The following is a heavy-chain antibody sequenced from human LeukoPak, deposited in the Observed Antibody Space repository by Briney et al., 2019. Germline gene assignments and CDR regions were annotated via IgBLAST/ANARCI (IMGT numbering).Heavy chain of an antibody. J-gene: IGHJ3*02. Sequence: PPETLSLTCAVSGGSISSSNWWSWVRQPPGKGLEWIGEIYHGGSTNYSPSLKSRVTISVDKSKNQFSLKLSSVTAADTAVYYCARTGVWYYDILTGYPFDAFDIWGQGTMVTVSS. CDR1: GGSISSSNW. D-gene: IGHD3-9*01. CDR3: ARTGVWYYDILTGYPFDAFDI. V-gene: IGHV4-4*03. CDR2: IYHGGST.